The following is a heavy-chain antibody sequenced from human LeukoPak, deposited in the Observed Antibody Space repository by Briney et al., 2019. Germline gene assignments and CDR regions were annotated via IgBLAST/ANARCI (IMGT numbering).Heavy chain of an antibody. CDR1: GGSISNYY. J-gene: IGHJ4*02. Sequence: SETLSLTCTVSGGSISNYYWSWLRQPPGKGLEWIGYIYYSGSTNYNPSLKSRVTISVDTSSNQFSLKLNSVTAADTAVYYCARRAYGSGSFNRYHFDYWGQGTLVAVSS. D-gene: IGHD3-10*01. CDR3: ARRAYGSGSFNRYHFDY. V-gene: IGHV4-59*08. CDR2: IYYSGST.